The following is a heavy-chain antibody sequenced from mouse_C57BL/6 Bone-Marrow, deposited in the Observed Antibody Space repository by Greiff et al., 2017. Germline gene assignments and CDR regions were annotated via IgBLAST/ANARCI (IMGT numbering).Heavy chain of an antibody. CDR3: AREGDYDGGYALDD. D-gene: IGHD2-4*01. Sequence: EVKVVESGGGLVQSGRSLRLSCATSGFTFSDFYMEWVRQAPGKGLEWIAASRNKGNDYTTEYSVSVKGRFIVTSDTSKSILYLQMNAPIAEDTTIYYYAREGDYDGGYALDDWGQGTSVTVSS. V-gene: IGHV7-1*01. CDR1: GFTFSDFY. J-gene: IGHJ4*01. CDR2: SRNKGNDYTT.